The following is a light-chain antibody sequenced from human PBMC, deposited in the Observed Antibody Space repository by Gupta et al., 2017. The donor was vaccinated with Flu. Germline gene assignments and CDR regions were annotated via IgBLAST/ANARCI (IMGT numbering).Light chain of an antibody. V-gene: IGKV1-9*01. CDR1: QGISSY. CDR2: DSS. Sequence: GDRVTITCRASQGISSYLAWYQQKPGKAPKLLIYDSSTVKSGVPSRFSGSGYGTEFTLTISSRQPEDFANYYCQQRNSSPRTFGQGTXVEIK. CDR3: QQRNSSPRT. J-gene: IGKJ1*01.